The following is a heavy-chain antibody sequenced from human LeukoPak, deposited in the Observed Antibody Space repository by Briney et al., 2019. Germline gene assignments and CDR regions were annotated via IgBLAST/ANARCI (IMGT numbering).Heavy chain of an antibody. J-gene: IGHJ3*02. V-gene: IGHV3-23*01. D-gene: IGHD1-26*01. CDR2: ISGSGGST. CDR3: AKDVVGATGGAFDI. Sequence: GSLRLSLAASGFPFSRYAMGWVRQAPGKGRGWVSAISGSGGSTYYADSVKGRFTISRDNSKNTLYLQMNSLRAEDTAVYYCAKDVVGATGGAFDIWGQGTMVTVSS. CDR1: GFPFSRYA.